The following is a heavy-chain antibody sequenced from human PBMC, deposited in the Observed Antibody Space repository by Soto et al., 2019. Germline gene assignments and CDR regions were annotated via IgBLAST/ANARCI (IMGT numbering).Heavy chain of an antibody. Sequence: ASVKVSCKASGYTFTGYYMHWVRQAPGQGLEWMGWINPNSGGTNYAQKFQGWVTMTRDTSISTAYMELSRLRSDDTAVYYCAREAGLGTSCSRNNSSNWFDPWGQGTLVTVSS. V-gene: IGHV1-2*04. CDR3: AREAGLGTSCSRNNSSNWFDP. CDR2: INPNSGGT. CDR1: GYTFTGYY. D-gene: IGHD2-2*01. J-gene: IGHJ5*02.